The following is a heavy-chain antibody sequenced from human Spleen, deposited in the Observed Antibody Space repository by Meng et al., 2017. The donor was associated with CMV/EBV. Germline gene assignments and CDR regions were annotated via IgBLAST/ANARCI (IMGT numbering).Heavy chain of an antibody. Sequence: SETLSLTCTVSGGSISSYYWSWIRQPPGKGLEWIGSIYYSGSTYYNPSLKSRVTISVDTSKNQFSLKLSSVTAADTAVYYCARLVGYCSSTSCYTIDYYYYYGMDVWGQGTTVTVSS. CDR1: GGSISSYY. D-gene: IGHD2-2*02. V-gene: IGHV4-39*01. CDR2: IYYSGST. J-gene: IGHJ6*02. CDR3: ARLVGYCSSTSCYTIDYYYYYGMDV.